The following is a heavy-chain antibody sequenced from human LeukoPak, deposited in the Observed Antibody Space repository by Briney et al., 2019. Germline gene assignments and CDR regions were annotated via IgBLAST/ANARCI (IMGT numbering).Heavy chain of an antibody. D-gene: IGHD2-2*01. CDR1: GGSISSYY. V-gene: IGHV4-59*01. CDR3: ARETSTLKVDP. CDR2: IYYSGST. J-gene: IGHJ5*02. Sequence: PSETLSLTCTVSGGSISSYYWSWIRQPPGKGLEWIGYIYYSGSTNYNPSLKSRVTISVDTSKNQFSLKLSSVTAADTAVYYCARETSTLKVDPWGQGTLVTVSP.